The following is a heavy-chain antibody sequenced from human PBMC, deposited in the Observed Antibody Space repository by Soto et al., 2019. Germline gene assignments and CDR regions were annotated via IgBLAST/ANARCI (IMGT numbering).Heavy chain of an antibody. J-gene: IGHJ6*02. V-gene: IGHV3-30-3*01. Sequence: QVQLVESGGGVVQPGRSLRLSCAASGFTFTSNPMHWVRQAPGKGLEWVAVVSYDGSNKYYADSVKGRFTISRDNSKNTLSLQMNSLRGEETAVYYCARDPNPAAGAYYYHYGMDVWGQGTTVTVSS. CDR3: ARDPNPAAGAYYYHYGMDV. CDR2: VSYDGSNK. D-gene: IGHD6-13*01. CDR1: GFTFTSNP.